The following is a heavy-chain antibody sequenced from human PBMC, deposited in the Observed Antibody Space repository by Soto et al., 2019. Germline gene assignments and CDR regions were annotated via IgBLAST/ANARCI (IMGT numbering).Heavy chain of an antibody. CDR3: ARGGMVRGVIRYYYYYGMDV. CDR1: GYTFTSYD. D-gene: IGHD3-10*01. V-gene: IGHV1-8*01. J-gene: IGHJ6*02. Sequence: ASVKVSCKASGYTFTSYDINWVRQATGQGLEWMGWMNPNSGNTGYAQKFQGRVTMTRNTSISTAYMELSSLRSEDTAVYYCARGGMVRGVIRYYYYYGMDVWVQGTTVTVSS. CDR2: MNPNSGNT.